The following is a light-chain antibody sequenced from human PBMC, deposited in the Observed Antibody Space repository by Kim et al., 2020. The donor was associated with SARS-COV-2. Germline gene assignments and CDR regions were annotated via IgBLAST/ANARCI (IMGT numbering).Light chain of an antibody. J-gene: IGLJ3*02. CDR2: AVS. CDR3: SSYAGTNSLL. Sequence: SLTISCTGTSSDVGRYNYVSWYQQDPGKAPKLLIYAVSLRPSGVPGRFSGSKSGNTASLTVSGLQAEDEGDYYCSSYAGTNSLLFGGGTQLTVL. CDR1: SSDVGRYNY. V-gene: IGLV2-8*01.